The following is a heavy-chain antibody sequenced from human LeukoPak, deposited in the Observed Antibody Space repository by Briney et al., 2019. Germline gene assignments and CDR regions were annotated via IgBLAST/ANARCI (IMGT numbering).Heavy chain of an antibody. V-gene: IGHV1-2*02. J-gene: IGHJ5*02. CDR1: GYTFTGYY. CDR2: INPNSGGT. Sequence: ASVKVSCKASGYTFTGYYMHWVRQAPGQGLEWMGWINPNSGGTNYAQKFQGRVTMARDTSISTAYMELSRLRSDDTAVYCCARDRGTTVTTYWFDPWGQGTLVTVSS. D-gene: IGHD4-17*01. CDR3: ARDRGTTVTTYWFDP.